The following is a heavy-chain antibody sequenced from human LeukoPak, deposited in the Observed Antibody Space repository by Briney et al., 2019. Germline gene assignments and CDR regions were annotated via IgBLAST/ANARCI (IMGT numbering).Heavy chain of an antibody. CDR1: GGSISSGGYY. Sequence: PSETLSLTCTVSGGSISSGGYYWSWIRQPPGKGLEWIGYIYHSGSTYYNPSLKSRVTISVDRSKNQFSLKLSSVTAADTAVYYCAITPLNSSGWWRGDYWGQGTLVTVSS. D-gene: IGHD6-19*01. V-gene: IGHV4-30-2*01. CDR3: AITPLNSSGWWRGDY. CDR2: IYHSGST. J-gene: IGHJ4*02.